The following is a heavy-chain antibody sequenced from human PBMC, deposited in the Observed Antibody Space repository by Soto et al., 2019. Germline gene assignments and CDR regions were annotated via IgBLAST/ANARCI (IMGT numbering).Heavy chain of an antibody. CDR3: AKIAAAGPDF. J-gene: IGHJ4*02. V-gene: IGHV4-34*01. Sequence: TSETLSLTCAVYGGSFSGYYWSWIRQPPGKGLEWIGEINHSGSTNYNPSLKSRVTISVDTSKNQFSLKLSSVTAADTAVYYCAKIAAAGPDFWGQGTLVPVSS. D-gene: IGHD6-13*01. CDR2: INHSGST. CDR1: GGSFSGYY.